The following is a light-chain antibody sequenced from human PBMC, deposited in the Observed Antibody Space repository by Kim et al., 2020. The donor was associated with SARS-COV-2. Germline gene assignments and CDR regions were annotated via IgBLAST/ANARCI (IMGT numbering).Light chain of an antibody. V-gene: IGLV3-1*01. Sequence: SYELTQPPSVSVSPGQTASITCSGDKLGDKYACWYQQKPGQSPVLVIYQHNKRPSGIPERFSGSNSGNTATLTISGTQAMDEADYYFQAWDSSTVVFGGG. CDR3: QAWDSSTVV. CDR1: KLGDKY. J-gene: IGLJ2*01. CDR2: QHN.